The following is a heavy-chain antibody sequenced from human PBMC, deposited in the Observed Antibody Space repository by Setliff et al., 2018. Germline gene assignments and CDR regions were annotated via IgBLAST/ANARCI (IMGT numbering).Heavy chain of an antibody. CDR2: IYSSGST. D-gene: IGHD3-22*01. CDR1: GGSISSGDYY. V-gene: IGHV4-30-4*08. Sequence: SETLSLTCTVSGGSISSGDYYWSWIRQPPGKGLEWIGYIYSSGSTYYNPSLKSRVSISVDTSKNQFSLKPSSVTAAGTAVYYCARESRYYYDNLGTLDYWGQGTLVTVSS. J-gene: IGHJ4*02. CDR3: ARESRYYYDNLGTLDY.